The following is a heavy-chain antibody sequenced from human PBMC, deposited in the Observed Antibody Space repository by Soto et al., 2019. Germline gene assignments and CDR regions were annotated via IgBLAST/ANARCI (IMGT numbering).Heavy chain of an antibody. CDR1: GGSISTGDYY. D-gene: IGHD1-26*01. CDR3: ATPITSDSGSRPRGIDY. CDR2: IYYSGST. V-gene: IGHV4-39*01. Sequence: SETLSLTCTVSGGSISTGDYYWGWIRQPPGKGLEWIGSIYYSGSTYYNPSLKSRVTISVDTSKNQFSLNLSSVTAADTAVYYCATPITSDSGSRPRGIDYWGQGTLVTVSS. J-gene: IGHJ4*02.